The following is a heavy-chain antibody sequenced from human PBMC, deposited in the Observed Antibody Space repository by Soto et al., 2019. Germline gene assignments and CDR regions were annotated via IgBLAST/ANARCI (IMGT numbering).Heavy chain of an antibody. J-gene: IGHJ6*02. D-gene: IGHD3-3*01. V-gene: IGHV1-8*01. Sequence: QVQLVQSGAEVKKPGASVKVSCKASGYTFTSYDINWVRQATGQGLEWMGWMNPNSGNTGYAQKFQGRVTMTRNTSISTAYMELGSLRSEDTAVYYCAIVTIFGVVPLNFGMDVWGQGTTVTVSS. CDR2: MNPNSGNT. CDR1: GYTFTSYD. CDR3: AIVTIFGVVPLNFGMDV.